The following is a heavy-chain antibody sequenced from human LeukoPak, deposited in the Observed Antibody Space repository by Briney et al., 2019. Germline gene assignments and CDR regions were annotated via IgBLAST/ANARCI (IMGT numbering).Heavy chain of an antibody. CDR3: ARGYYGSGRVPIDI. CDR2: ISAYNGNT. V-gene: IGHV1-18*04. J-gene: IGHJ3*02. D-gene: IGHD3-10*01. CDR1: GYTFTSYG. Sequence: ASVKGSCKASGYTFTSYGISWVRQAPGQGLEWMGWISAYNGNTNYAQKLQGRVTMTTDTYTSTAYMELRSLRSDDTAVYYCARGYYGSGRVPIDIWGQGTMVTVSS.